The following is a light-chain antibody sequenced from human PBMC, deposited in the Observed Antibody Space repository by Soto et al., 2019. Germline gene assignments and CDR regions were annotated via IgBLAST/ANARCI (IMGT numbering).Light chain of an antibody. V-gene: IGLV1-40*01. Sequence: QSVLTQPPSVSRAPGQRVTISCTGSSSNIGAGYDVHWYQQVPGTAPKLLIYGNINRPSGVPDRFSGSKSGTSASLAITGLQADDEADYYCQSYDSSLTVVFGGGTKVTVL. CDR3: QSYDSSLTVV. CDR2: GNI. J-gene: IGLJ2*01. CDR1: SSNIGAGYD.